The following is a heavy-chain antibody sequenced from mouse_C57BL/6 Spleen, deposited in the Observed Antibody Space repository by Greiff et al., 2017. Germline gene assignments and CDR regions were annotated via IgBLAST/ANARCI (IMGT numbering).Heavy chain of an antibody. CDR3: ARHRSSGYGFAY. J-gene: IGHJ3*01. D-gene: IGHD3-2*02. Sequence: EVQLVESGGGLVKPGGSLKLSCAASGFTFSSYTMSWVRQTPEKRLEWVATISGGGGNTYYPDSVKGRFTISRDNAKNTLYLQMSSLRSEDTALYYCARHRSSGYGFAYWGQGTLVTVSA. CDR2: ISGGGGNT. CDR1: GFTFSSYT. V-gene: IGHV5-9*01.